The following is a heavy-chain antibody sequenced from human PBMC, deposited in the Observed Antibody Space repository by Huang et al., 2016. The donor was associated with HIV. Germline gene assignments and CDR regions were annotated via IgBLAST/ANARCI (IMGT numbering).Heavy chain of an antibody. Sequence: EVQLVESGGGLVKPGGSLRLSCAASGFTFSSYSMNWVRQAPGKGREWVSSISSSSSYIYYADSVKGRFTIPRDNAKNSLYLQMNILRAEDTAVYYCARERTYGSYSHDAFDIWGQGTMVTVSS. V-gene: IGHV3-21*01. D-gene: IGHD1-26*01. CDR3: ARERTYGSYSHDAFDI. CDR2: ISSSSSYI. CDR1: GFTFSSYS. J-gene: IGHJ3*02.